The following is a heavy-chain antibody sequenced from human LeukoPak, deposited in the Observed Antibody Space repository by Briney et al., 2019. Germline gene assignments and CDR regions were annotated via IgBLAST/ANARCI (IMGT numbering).Heavy chain of an antibody. CDR2: ISYDGSNK. V-gene: IGHV3-30*18. CDR1: GFTFSSYG. CDR3: AKDGGSYNRAYYYYYMDV. D-gene: IGHD1-26*01. Sequence: PGGSPRLSCAASGFTFSSYGMHWVRQAPGKGLEWVAVISYDGSNKYYADSVKGRFTISRDNSKNTLYLQMNSLRAEDTAVYYCAKDGGSYNRAYYYYYMDVWGKGTTVTVSS. J-gene: IGHJ6*03.